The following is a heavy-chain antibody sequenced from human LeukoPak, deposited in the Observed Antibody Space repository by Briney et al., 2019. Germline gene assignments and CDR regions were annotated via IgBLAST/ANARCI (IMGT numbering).Heavy chain of an antibody. V-gene: IGHV3-15*01. J-gene: IGHJ3*01. D-gene: IGHD2-2*01. CDR3: ARDRYCASSTCPGAFDL. CDR1: GLTLNYDW. CDR2: IKSISDGETR. Sequence: GGSLRLSCAASGLTLNYDWMTWVRQAPGKGLEWVGRIKSISDGETRDYAAPVKGRFTMSRDDSRNTVYLQMSSLKTEDTAVHYCARDRYCASSTCPGAFDLWGQGTVVTVSS.